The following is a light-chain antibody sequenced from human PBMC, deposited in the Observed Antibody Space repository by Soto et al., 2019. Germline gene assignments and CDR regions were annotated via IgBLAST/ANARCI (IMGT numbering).Light chain of an antibody. CDR2: KAS. Sequence: PSTLSGSVGDRVTITCRASQTISSWLAWYQQKPGKAPKLLIYKASTLKSGVPSRFSGSGSGTEFTLTISSLQPDDFATYYCQQSYTTPVYSFGQGTKVDIK. V-gene: IGKV1-5*03. CDR1: QTISSW. CDR3: QQSYTTPVYS. J-gene: IGKJ2*01.